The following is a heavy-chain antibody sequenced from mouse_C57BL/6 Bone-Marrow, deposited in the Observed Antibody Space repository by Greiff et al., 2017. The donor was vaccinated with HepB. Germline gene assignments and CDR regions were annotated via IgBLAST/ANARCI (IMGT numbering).Heavy chain of an antibody. V-gene: IGHV1-81*01. CDR1: GYTFTSYG. Sequence: QVQLKQSGAELARPGASVKLSCKASGYTFTSYGISWVKQRTGQGLEWIGEIYPRSGNTYYNEKFKGKATLTADKSSSTAYMELRSLTSEDSAVYFCARSDYYGSSHDYWGQGTTLTVSS. CDR2: IYPRSGNT. J-gene: IGHJ2*01. CDR3: ARSDYYGSSHDY. D-gene: IGHD1-1*01.